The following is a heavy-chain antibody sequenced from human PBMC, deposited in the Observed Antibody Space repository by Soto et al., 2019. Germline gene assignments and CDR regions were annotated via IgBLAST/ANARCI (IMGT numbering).Heavy chain of an antibody. J-gene: IGHJ6*02. CDR2: ISYDGSNK. V-gene: IGHV3-30*18. D-gene: IGHD3-10*01. CDR1: GFTFSSYG. CDR3: AKEPQTALWFGGYYGMDV. Sequence: GGSLRLSCAASGFTFSSYGMHWVRQAPGKGLEWVAVISYDGSNKYYADSVKGRFTISRDNSKNTLYLQMNSLRAEDTAVYYCAKEPQTALWFGGYYGMDVWGQGTTVTVS.